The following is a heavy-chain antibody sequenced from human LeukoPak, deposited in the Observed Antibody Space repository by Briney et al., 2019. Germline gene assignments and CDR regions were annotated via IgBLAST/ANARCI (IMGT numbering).Heavy chain of an antibody. CDR1: GYSISSGYY. CDR3: ARREGELRYFDWLTPRD. V-gene: IGHV4-38-2*02. Sequence: PSETLSLTCTVSGYSISSGYYWGWIRQPPGKGLEWIGEINHSGSTNYNPSLKSRVIISVDKSKNQFSLKLYSVTAADTAVYYCARREGELRYFDWLTPRDWGQGTLVTVSS. CDR2: INHSGST. J-gene: IGHJ4*01. D-gene: IGHD3-9*01.